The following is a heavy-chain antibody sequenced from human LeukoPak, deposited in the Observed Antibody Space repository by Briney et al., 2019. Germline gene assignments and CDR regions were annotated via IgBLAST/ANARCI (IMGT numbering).Heavy chain of an antibody. V-gene: IGHV4-34*01. CDR1: GGSFSGYY. J-gene: IGHJ4*02. CDR2: INHSGST. D-gene: IGHD6-6*01. Sequence: PSETLSLTCAVYGGSFSGYYWSWIRQPPGKGLEWIGEINHSGSTNYNPSLKSRVTISVDTSKNQFSLKLSSVTAAVTAVYYCARGEYIFDYWGQGTLVTVSS. CDR3: ARGEYIFDY.